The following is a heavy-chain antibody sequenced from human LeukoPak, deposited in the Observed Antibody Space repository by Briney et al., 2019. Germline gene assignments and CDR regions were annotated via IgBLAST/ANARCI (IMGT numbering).Heavy chain of an antibody. D-gene: IGHD3-16*02. CDR2: ISGSGGST. CDR3: ASTFGGVIVHFDY. CDR1: GFIFSSYA. Sequence: GGSLRLSCAASGFIFSSYAMSWVRQAPGKGLEWVSAISGSGGSTYYADSVKGRFTISRDNSKNTLYLQMNSLRAEDAAVYYCASTFGGVIVHFDYWGQGTLVTVSS. J-gene: IGHJ4*02. V-gene: IGHV3-23*01.